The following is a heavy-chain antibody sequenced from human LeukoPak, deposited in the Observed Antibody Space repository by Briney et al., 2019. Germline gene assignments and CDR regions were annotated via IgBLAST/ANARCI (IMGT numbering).Heavy chain of an antibody. Sequence: PGGSLRLSCAASGFTLSSYGMHWVRQAPGKGLEWVAVISYDGSNKYYADSVKGRFTISRDNSKNTLYLQINSLRAEDTAVYYCAKTLWGPRSCPDYWGQGTLVTVSS. CDR1: GFTLSSYG. CDR3: AKTLWGPRSCPDY. D-gene: IGHD3-16*01. J-gene: IGHJ4*02. V-gene: IGHV3-30*18. CDR2: ISYDGSNK.